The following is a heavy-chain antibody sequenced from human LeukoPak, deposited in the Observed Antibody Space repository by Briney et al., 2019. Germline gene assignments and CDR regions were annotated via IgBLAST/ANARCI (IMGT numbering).Heavy chain of an antibody. CDR2: INHSGST. Sequence: SETLSLTCAVYGGSFSGYYWSWLRQPPGEGLEGIWEINHSGSTNYNPSLKSRVTISVDTSKNQFSLKLSSVTAADTAVYYCARGSANRTNGVCSYYMDIWGKGTTVTVSS. V-gene: IGHV4-34*01. D-gene: IGHD2-8*01. CDR1: GGSFSGYY. CDR3: ARGSANRTNGVCSYYMDI. J-gene: IGHJ6*03.